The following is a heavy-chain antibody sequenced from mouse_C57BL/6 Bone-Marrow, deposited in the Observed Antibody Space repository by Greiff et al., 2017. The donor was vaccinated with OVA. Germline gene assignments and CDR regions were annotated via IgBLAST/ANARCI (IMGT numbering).Heavy chain of an antibody. J-gene: IGHJ3*01. V-gene: IGHV1-81*01. D-gene: IGHD1-1*01. Sequence: QVQLQQSGAELARPGASVKLSCKASGYTFTSYGISWVKQRTGQGLEWIGEIYPRSGNTYYNEKFKGKATLTADKSSSTAYMELRSLTSEDSAVYFCARSGSSYVWFAYWGQGTLVTVSA. CDR1: GYTFTSYG. CDR3: ARSGSSYVWFAY. CDR2: IYPRSGNT.